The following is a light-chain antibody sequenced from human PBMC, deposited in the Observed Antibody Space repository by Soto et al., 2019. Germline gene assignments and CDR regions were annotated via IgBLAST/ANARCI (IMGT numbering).Light chain of an antibody. CDR1: QSVSSN. V-gene: IGKV3-15*01. CDR2: GAS. CDR3: QQYNNWPPYT. Sequence: EIVMTQSPATLSVSPGERATLSCRASQSVSSNLAWYQQKPGQAPRLLIYGASTRATCIPARFSGSGSGTEFTLTSSSVQSEDFAVYYCQQYNNWPPYTFGQGTKLEIK. J-gene: IGKJ2*01.